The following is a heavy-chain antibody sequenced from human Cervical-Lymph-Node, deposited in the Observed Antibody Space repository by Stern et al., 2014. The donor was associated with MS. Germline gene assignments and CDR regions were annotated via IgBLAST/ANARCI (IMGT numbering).Heavy chain of an antibody. CDR2: INPATGAT. J-gene: IGHJ4*02. V-gene: IGHV1-2*02. CDR3: ARDLADYRYYFDS. Sequence: QVQLVQSGTDVKKPGASAKVSCEASGYTFTDYYIHWVRQAPGQGLEWMGWINPATGATTYAQNCQGRVTMTRDTSITTAYMILSRLSSDDTAVYYCARDLADYRYYFDSWGPGTLVTVSS. D-gene: IGHD4-11*01. CDR1: GYTFTDYY.